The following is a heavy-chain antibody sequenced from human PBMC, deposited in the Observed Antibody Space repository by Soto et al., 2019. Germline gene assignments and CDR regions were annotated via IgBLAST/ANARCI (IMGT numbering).Heavy chain of an antibody. D-gene: IGHD1-26*01. J-gene: IGHJ3*01. CDR2: IFRRGTAETA. V-gene: IGHV4-59*02. CDR3: ARNLRGTSSFDF. Sequence: SETLSLTCNASSDSVSNYFWRWIRQPPGKGLEWIGYIFRRGTAETADYNPSLKSRVSISLDTSKNQVSLQVTSVTAADTAVYYFARNLRGTSSFDFWGKAALVT. CDR1: SDSVSNYF.